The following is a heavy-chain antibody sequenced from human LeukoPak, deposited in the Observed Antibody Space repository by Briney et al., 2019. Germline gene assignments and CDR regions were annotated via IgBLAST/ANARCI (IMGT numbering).Heavy chain of an antibody. V-gene: IGHV4-39*07. CDR1: GGSISSSSYY. Sequence: SETLSLTCTVSGGSISSSSYYWGWIRQPPGKGLEWIGSIYYSGSTYYNPSLKSRVTISVDTSKNQFSLKLSSVTAADTAVYYCARVLTSGGSWKVARFDPWGQGTLVTVSS. CDR2: IYYSGST. CDR3: ARVLTSGGSWKVARFDP. D-gene: IGHD2-15*01. J-gene: IGHJ5*02.